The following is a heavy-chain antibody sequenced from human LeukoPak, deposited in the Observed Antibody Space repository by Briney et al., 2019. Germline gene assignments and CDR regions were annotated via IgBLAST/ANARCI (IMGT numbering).Heavy chain of an antibody. D-gene: IGHD3-3*01. V-gene: IGHV3-30*04. CDR2: ISYDGSTK. CDR3: AGHFGAWHYFDY. J-gene: IGHJ4*02. Sequence: PGGSLRLSCAASGFTFNNYAIHWVRQAPGKGLEWVALISYDGSTKYSTDSVKGRFTISRDNSKNTLYLQMNSLRPEDTAVYYCAGHFGAWHYFDYWGQGTLVTVSS. CDR1: GFTFNNYA.